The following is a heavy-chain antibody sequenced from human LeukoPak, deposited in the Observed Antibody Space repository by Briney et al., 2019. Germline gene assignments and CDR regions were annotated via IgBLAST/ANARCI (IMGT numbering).Heavy chain of an antibody. D-gene: IGHD5-24*01. CDR3: ARFRGGVGWEY. Sequence: SETLSLTCTVSGYSISSGYSWAWIRQPPGKGLEWISSITHTGTTYYNPSFKSRVTVSRDTSKNHFSLNLSSVTAADTAVYYCARFRGGVGWEYWGQGTLVTVSS. J-gene: IGHJ4*02. V-gene: IGHV4-38-2*02. CDR2: ITHTGTT. CDR1: GYSISSGYS.